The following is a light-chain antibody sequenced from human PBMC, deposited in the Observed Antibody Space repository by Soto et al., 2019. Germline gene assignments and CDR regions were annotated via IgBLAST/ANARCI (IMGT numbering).Light chain of an antibody. Sequence: QSALTQPASVSGSPGQSITISCTGTISDFVVYNYVSWYQQHPGKAPKLMIYGVSNRPSGVSNRFSGSKSGNTASLTISGLQADDEADYYCSSHTISSALHVFGTGTKVTVL. V-gene: IGLV2-14*01. CDR3: SSHTISSALHV. CDR2: GVS. J-gene: IGLJ1*01. CDR1: ISDFVVYNY.